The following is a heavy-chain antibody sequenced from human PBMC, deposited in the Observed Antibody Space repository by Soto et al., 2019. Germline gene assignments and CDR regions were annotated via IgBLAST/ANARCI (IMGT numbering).Heavy chain of an antibody. D-gene: IGHD6-13*01. CDR2: ISSGGGNT. CDR1: GFTFSSYA. CDR3: AKEKAAPGGAFDI. Sequence: EVQLLESGGGLVQPGGSLRLSCAASGFTFSSYAMSWVRQAPGKGLEWVSAISSGGGNTYYADSVKGRFTISRDNSKHTLYLQMNSLRAEDTAVYYCAKEKAAPGGAFDIWGQGTMVTVSS. J-gene: IGHJ3*02. V-gene: IGHV3-23*01.